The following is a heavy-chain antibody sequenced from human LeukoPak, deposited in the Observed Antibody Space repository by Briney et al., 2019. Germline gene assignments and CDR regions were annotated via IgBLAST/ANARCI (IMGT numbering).Heavy chain of an antibody. D-gene: IGHD6-13*01. CDR1: GGSISSYY. Sequence: SETLSLTCTVSGGSISSYYWSWIRQPAGKGLEWIGRIYTSGSTNYNPSLKSQVTMSVDTSKNQFSLKLSSVTAADTAVYYCARESLAAAGTIIYFYYYYMDVWGKGTTVTISS. V-gene: IGHV4-4*07. CDR3: ARESLAAAGTIIYFYYYYMDV. J-gene: IGHJ6*03. CDR2: IYTSGST.